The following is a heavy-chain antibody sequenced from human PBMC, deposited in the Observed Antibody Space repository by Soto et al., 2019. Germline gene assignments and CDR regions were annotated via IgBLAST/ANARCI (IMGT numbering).Heavy chain of an antibody. D-gene: IGHD3-16*01. Sequence: GGYLRLSCAASGFTFSSYWMSWVRQAQGKGLEWVAVISGGGGRQYYVDSVQGRFSISRDNPKNTLYLQMNGLRGEDTARYYCAKARCITTDSYVPHYWGQGTLVTVS. V-gene: IGHV3-23*01. CDR2: ISGGGGRQ. CDR3: AKARCITTDSYVPHY. CDR1: GFTFSSYW. J-gene: IGHJ4*02.